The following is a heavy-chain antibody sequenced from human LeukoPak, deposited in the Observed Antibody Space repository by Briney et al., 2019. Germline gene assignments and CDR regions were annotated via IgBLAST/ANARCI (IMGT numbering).Heavy chain of an antibody. J-gene: IGHJ4*02. CDR1: GFTFSSYW. D-gene: IGHD3-16*02. CDR2: VNTDGSST. V-gene: IGHV3-74*01. Sequence: GGSLRLSCAASGFTFSSYWMHWVRQAPGKGLVWVPRVNTDGSSTTYADSVKGRFTISRDNAKNTLYLQMNSLRAEDTAVYYCARESRAGYDYVWESYRYTGLDYWGQGTLVTVSS. CDR3: ARESRAGYDYVWESYRYTGLDY.